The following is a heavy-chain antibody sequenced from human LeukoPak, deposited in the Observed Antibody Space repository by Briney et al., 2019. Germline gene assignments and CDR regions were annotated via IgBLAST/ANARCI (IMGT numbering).Heavy chain of an antibody. V-gene: IGHV3-7*01. D-gene: IGHD1-14*01. J-gene: IGHJ6*03. CDR2: INQDGSEK. CDR3: ARDGRGGYLDV. CDR1: GFTFTDYY. Sequence: PGGSLRLSCAASGFTFTDYYMSWIRQAPGKGLEWVANINQDGSEKYYVDSVKGRFTISRDNTKNSLYLQMNSLRAEDAAVYYCARDGRGGYLDVWGKGTTVTVSS.